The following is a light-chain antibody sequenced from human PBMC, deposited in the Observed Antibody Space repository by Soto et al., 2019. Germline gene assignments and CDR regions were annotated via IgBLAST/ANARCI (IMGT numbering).Light chain of an antibody. J-gene: IGKJ5*01. CDR2: GAS. CDR3: QQYHNWTPIT. Sequence: EIVLTQSPGTLSLSPGERATLSCRASQSVSSSYLAWYQQKPGQAPRLLIYGASSRATGVPDRFSGSGSGTDFTLTISNLHSEDFAVYFCQQYHNWTPITFGQGTRLEIK. V-gene: IGKV3-20*01. CDR1: QSVSSSY.